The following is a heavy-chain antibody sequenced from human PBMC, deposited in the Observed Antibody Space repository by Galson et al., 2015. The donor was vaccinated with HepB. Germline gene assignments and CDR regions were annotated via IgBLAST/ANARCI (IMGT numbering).Heavy chain of an antibody. Sequence: QSGAEVKKPGESLKISCKGSGYSFTSYWIGWVRQMPGKGLEWMGIIYPGDSDTRYSPSFHGQVTISADKSIITAYLQWGSLKASDTGVYYCARAHYYDSSGYFAEVSAFDIWGQGSLVTASS. CDR3: ARAHYYDSSGYFAEVSAFDI. D-gene: IGHD3-22*01. CDR2: IYPGDSDT. V-gene: IGHV5-51*03. CDR1: GYSFTSYW. J-gene: IGHJ3*02.